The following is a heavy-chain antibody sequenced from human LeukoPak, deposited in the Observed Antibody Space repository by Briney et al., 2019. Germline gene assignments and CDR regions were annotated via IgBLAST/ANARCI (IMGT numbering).Heavy chain of an antibody. CDR3: TTGPRWLVIDY. J-gene: IGHJ4*02. V-gene: IGHV3-30*03. D-gene: IGHD6-19*01. Sequence: PGRSLRLSCAASGFTFSSYGMHWVRQAPGKGLEWVAVISYDGSNKYYADSVKGRFTISRDNSKNTLYLQMNSLKTEDTAVYYCTTGPRWLVIDYWGQGTLVTVSS. CDR1: GFTFSSYG. CDR2: ISYDGSNK.